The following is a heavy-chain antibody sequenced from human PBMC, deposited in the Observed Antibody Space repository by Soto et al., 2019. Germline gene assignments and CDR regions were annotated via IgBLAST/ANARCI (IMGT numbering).Heavy chain of an antibody. Sequence: GGSLRLSCVASGFSFSTYDMDWVCQAPGKAPEWIAHISTTSFTIYYADSVKGRFTISRDNVRNSLYLEMKSLRDEDTAVYYCARDRCFDGSCYSASDFWGQGIQVTVSS. D-gene: IGHD2-15*01. J-gene: IGHJ4*02. CDR2: ISTTSFTI. V-gene: IGHV3-48*02. CDR3: ARDRCFDGSCYSASDF. CDR1: GFSFSTYD.